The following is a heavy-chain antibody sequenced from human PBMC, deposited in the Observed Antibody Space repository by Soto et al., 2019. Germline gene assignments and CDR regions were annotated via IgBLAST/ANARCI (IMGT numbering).Heavy chain of an antibody. CDR3: AQSFDHSSGYYYFDY. D-gene: IGHD3-22*01. Sequence: LRLSCAASGFTFSSYWMSWVRQAPGKGLEWVANIKQDGSEKYYVDSVKGRFTISRDNAKNSLYLQMNSLRAEDTAVYYCAQSFDHSSGYYYFDYWGQGTLVTVSS. J-gene: IGHJ4*02. CDR1: GFTFSSYW. CDR2: IKQDGSEK. V-gene: IGHV3-7*01.